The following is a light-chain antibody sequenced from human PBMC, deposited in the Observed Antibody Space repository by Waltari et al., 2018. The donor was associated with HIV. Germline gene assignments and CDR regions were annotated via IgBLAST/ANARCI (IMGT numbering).Light chain of an antibody. J-gene: IGLJ3*02. CDR1: NIGSKS. V-gene: IGLV3-21*02. CDR3: QVWDSRRDWV. Sequence: SNVLTQPPSVSVAPGQTARITCGGNNIGSKSVHWYQQKPGQAPVVVVFDDSDRPSGIPERCSGSNSANTATRTISTVEAGEEADYYCQVWDSRRDWVFGGGTKLTVL. CDR2: DDS.